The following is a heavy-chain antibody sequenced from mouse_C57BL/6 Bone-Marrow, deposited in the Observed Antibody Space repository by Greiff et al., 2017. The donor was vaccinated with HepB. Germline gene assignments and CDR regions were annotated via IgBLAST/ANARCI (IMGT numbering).Heavy chain of an antibody. V-gene: IGHV1-42*01. CDR1: GYSFTGYY. D-gene: IGHD2-4*01. CDR3: ARDYRFAY. J-gene: IGHJ3*01. Sequence: QLQQSGPELVKPGASVKISCKASGYSFTGYYMNWVKQSPEKSLEWIGEINPSTGGTTYNQKFKAKATLTVDKSSSTAYMQLKSLTSEDSAVYYCARDYRFAYWGQGTLVTVSA. CDR2: INPSTGGT.